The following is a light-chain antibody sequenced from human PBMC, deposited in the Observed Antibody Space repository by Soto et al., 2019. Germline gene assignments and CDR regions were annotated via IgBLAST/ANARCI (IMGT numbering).Light chain of an antibody. CDR1: QSVTSNY. Sequence: EIVLTRSPGTLSLSPVEGATLSCGASQSVTSNYLAWYQQKPGQAPRLLIFGASIRVTGIPDRFIGSGSGTDFTLTISRLEPEDFAVYYCQHYVTSLTTFGQGTKVDI. V-gene: IGKV3-20*01. CDR3: QHYVTSLTT. J-gene: IGKJ1*01. CDR2: GAS.